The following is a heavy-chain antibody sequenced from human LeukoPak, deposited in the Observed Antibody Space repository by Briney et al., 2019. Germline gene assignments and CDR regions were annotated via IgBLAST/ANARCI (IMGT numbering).Heavy chain of an antibody. J-gene: IGHJ4*02. CDR3: ARICSSTDCLIPD. Sequence: GGSLRLSCAASGFTFSRHWMHWVRQAPGKGLVWISRINSDASDTNYADFVKGRFAISRDNAKNTVYLQINSLRDEDTAVYYCARICSSTDCLIPDWGQGTLVTVSS. D-gene: IGHD2-2*01. CDR2: INSDASDT. V-gene: IGHV3-74*01. CDR1: GFTFSRHW.